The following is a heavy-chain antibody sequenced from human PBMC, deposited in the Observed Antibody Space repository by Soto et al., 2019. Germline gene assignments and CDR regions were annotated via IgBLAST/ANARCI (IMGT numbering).Heavy chain of an antibody. CDR1: GFTFSSYG. Sequence: GGSLRLSCAASGFTFSSYGMHWVRQAPGKGLEWVAVIWYDGSNKYYADSVKGRFTISRDNSKNTLYLQMNSLRAEDTAVYYCAREGGAGWPQDAFDIWGQGTMVTVSS. CDR2: IWYDGSNK. V-gene: IGHV3-33*01. J-gene: IGHJ3*02. D-gene: IGHD2-15*01. CDR3: AREGGAGWPQDAFDI.